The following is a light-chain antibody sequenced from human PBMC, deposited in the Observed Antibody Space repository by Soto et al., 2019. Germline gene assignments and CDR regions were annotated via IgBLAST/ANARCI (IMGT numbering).Light chain of an antibody. CDR1: QGISSA. CDR3: QQFKSYPIT. Sequence: AILLTQSPSSLSAFVGDRVTITCRASQGISSALAWYQQKPGKAPKLLIYDASTLENGVPSRFSGSGSGTDFTLTISSLQPDDFTTYYCQQFKSYPITFGQGTRLEIK. J-gene: IGKJ5*01. V-gene: IGKV1-13*02. CDR2: DAS.